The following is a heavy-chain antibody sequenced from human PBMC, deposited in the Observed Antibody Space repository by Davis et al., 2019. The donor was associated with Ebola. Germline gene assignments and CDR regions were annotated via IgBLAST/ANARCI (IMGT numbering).Heavy chain of an antibody. CDR2: IIPILVIA. J-gene: IGHJ6*02. D-gene: IGHD6-6*01. V-gene: IGHV1-69*04. CDR1: GGTFSSYA. Sequence: AASVKVSCKASGGTFSSYAISWVRQAPGQGLEWMGRIIPILVIANYAQKFQGRVTITADKSTSTAYMELSSLRAEDTALYYCAKDSSSSYYYYYGMDVWGQGTTVTVSS. CDR3: AKDSSSSYYYYYGMDV.